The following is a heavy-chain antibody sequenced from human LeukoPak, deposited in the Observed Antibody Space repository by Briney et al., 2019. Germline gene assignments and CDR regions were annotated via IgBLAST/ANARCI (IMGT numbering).Heavy chain of an antibody. CDR2: IIPIFGTA. D-gene: IGHD1-1*01. CDR3: ARELEPHYFDY. J-gene: IGHJ4*02. CDR1: GYTFTGYY. Sequence: WASVKVSCKASGYTFTGYYMHWVRQAPGQGLEWMGGIIPIFGTANYAQKFQGRVTITADKSTSTAYMELSSLRSEDTAVYYCARELEPHYFDYWGQGTLVTVSS. V-gene: IGHV1-69*06.